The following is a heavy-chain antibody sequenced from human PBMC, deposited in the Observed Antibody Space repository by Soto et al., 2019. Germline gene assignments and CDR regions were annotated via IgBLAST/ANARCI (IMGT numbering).Heavy chain of an antibody. D-gene: IGHD3-10*01. CDR1: GFTFSSHA. CDR3: ARDSGYGSRASVDHYLDY. J-gene: IGHJ4*01. Sequence: GGSLRLSCAASGFTFSSHAMSWVRQAPGKGLEWVSAISGSGGSTYYADSVKGRFTTSRDNAKNALDLQMDSLRAEDTAVYYCARDSGYGSRASVDHYLDYWGQGTLVTVSS. CDR2: ISGSGGST. V-gene: IGHV3-23*01.